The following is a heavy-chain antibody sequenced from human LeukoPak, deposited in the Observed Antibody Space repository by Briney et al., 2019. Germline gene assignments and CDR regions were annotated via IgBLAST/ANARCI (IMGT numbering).Heavy chain of an antibody. V-gene: IGHV4-39*01. D-gene: IGHD3-3*01. J-gene: IGHJ4*02. CDR2: IYYSGST. CDR3: ARGGGGYYIFDY. Sequence: SETLSLTCTVSGGSISSSSYYWGWIRQPPGKGLEWIGSIYYSGSTYYNPSLKSRVTISVDTSKNQFSLKLSSVTAADTAVYYCARGGGGYYIFDYWGQGTLVTVSS. CDR1: GGSISSSSYY.